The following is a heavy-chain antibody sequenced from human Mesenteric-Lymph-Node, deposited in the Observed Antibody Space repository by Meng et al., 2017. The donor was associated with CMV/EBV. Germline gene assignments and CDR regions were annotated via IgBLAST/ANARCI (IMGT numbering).Heavy chain of an antibody. CDR1: GGSISSGDYY. CDR3: ARLRYCDTTSYLFDY. D-gene: IGHD2-2*01. J-gene: IGHJ4*02. Sequence: SETLSLTCTVSGGSISSGDYYWSWIRQHPGKGLEWIGFIYYSGSTYYNPSLKSRVTISVDTSKNQFSLRLSSVTAADTAVYYCARLRYCDTTSYLFDYWGQGTLVTVSS. CDR2: IYYSGST. V-gene: IGHV4-31*03.